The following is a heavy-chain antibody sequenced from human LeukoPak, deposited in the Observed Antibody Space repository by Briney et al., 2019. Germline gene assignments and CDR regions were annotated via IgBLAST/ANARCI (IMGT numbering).Heavy chain of an antibody. D-gene: IGHD6-19*01. CDR1: GFTFSSYS. Sequence: GGSLRPSCAASGFTFSSYSMNWVRQAPGKGLEWVSSISSSSSYIYYADSVKGRFTISRDNAKNSLYLQMNSLRAEDTAVYYCARDSLSSGWSDYWGQGTLVTVSS. CDR3: ARDSLSSGWSDY. V-gene: IGHV3-21*01. J-gene: IGHJ4*02. CDR2: ISSSSSYI.